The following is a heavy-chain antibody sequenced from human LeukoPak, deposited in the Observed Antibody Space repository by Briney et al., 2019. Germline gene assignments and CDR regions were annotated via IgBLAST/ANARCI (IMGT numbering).Heavy chain of an antibody. J-gene: IGHJ5*02. CDR1: GGSISSYY. D-gene: IGHD3-10*01. V-gene: IGHV4-59*01. Sequence: SETLSLTCTVSGGSISSYYWSWIRQPPGKGLEWIGYIYYSGSTNYNPSLKSRVTISVDTSKNQFSLKLSSVTAADTAMYYCARDLHTSGSGSYYNNWFDPWGQGTLVTVSS. CDR3: ARDLHTSGSGSYYNNWFDP. CDR2: IYYSGST.